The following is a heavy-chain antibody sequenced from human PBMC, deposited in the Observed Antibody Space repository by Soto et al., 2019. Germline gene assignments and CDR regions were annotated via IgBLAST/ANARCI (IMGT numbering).Heavy chain of an antibody. Sequence: QLQLQESGSGLVKPSQTLSLTCAVSGGSISSGGYSWSWIRQPPGKGLEWIGYIYHSGSTYYNPSLKRRVTISVDRSKNQFSLKLSSMTAADTAVYYCSRAAYSYGYYWGQGTLVTVSS. J-gene: IGHJ4*02. CDR3: SRAAYSYGYY. V-gene: IGHV4-30-2*01. D-gene: IGHD5-18*01. CDR2: IYHSGST. CDR1: GGSISSGGYS.